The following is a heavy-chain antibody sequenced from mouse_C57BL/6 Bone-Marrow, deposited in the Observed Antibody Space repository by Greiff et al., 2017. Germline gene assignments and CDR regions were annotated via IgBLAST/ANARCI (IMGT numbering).Heavy chain of an antibody. J-gene: IGHJ1*03. CDR2: ISPGSGST. CDR3: ARTYYSNYWYFDV. Sequence: QVQLQQSGAELVKPGASVKMSCKASGYTFTSYWITWVKQRPGQGLEWIGDISPGSGSTNYNEKFKSKATLTVDTSSSTAYMQLSSLTSEDSAVYYCARTYYSNYWYFDVWGTGTTVTVSS. CDR1: GYTFTSYW. D-gene: IGHD2-5*01. V-gene: IGHV1-55*01.